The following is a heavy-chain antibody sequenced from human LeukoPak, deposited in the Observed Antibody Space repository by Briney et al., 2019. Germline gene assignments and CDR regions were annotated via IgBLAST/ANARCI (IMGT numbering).Heavy chain of an antibody. V-gene: IGHV4-4*07. Sequence: SETLSLTCTVSGGSISSYYWSWIRQPAGNGLERIGRIYTSGSTNYNPSLKSRVTMSVDTSKNQFSLKLSSVTAADTAVYYCARMYSSGWYVSFDWGQGTLVTVSS. CDR1: GGSISSYY. CDR3: ARMYSSGWYVSFD. CDR2: IYTSGST. J-gene: IGHJ4*02. D-gene: IGHD6-19*01.